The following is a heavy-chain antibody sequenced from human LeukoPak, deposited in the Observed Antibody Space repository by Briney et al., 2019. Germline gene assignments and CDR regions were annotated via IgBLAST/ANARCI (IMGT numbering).Heavy chain of an antibody. CDR2: IIPIFGTA. J-gene: IGHJ4*02. Sequence: GASVKVSCKASGGTFSSYAISWVRQAPGQGLEWMGGIIPIFGTANYAQKFQGRVTITTDESTSTAYMELSSLRSEDTAVYYCARLSPELVLGSGYFDYWGQGTLVTVSS. V-gene: IGHV1-69*05. CDR3: ARLSPELVLGSGYFDY. D-gene: IGHD2-15*01. CDR1: GGTFSSYA.